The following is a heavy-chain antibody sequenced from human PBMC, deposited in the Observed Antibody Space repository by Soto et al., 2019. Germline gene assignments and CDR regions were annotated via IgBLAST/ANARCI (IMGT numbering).Heavy chain of an antibody. CDR3: AKVHDYGDHSIDY. CDR1: GFTFSSYG. Sequence: PGGSLRRSCAASGFTFSSYGMHWVRQAPGKGLEWVAVISYDGSNKYYADSVKGRFTISRDNSKNTLYLQMNSLRAEDTAVYYCAKVHDYGDHSIDYWGQGTLVTVSS. CDR2: ISYDGSNK. V-gene: IGHV3-30*18. D-gene: IGHD4-17*01. J-gene: IGHJ4*02.